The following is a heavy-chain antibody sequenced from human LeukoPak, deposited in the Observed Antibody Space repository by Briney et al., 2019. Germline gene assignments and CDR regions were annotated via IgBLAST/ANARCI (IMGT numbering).Heavy chain of an antibody. D-gene: IGHD6-19*01. CDR1: AGSISTFS. J-gene: IGHJ4*02. CDR3: ARHTTVASGMQY. CDR2: IYIKST. V-gene: IGHV4-59*01. Sequence: SQTLSLTCTVSAGSISTFSRSWIRQFPGKGLEWIGSIYIKSTNYNPSLTSRVSISVDTPKNQLSLRLESATPADTPVYYCARHTTVASGMQYWGQGTLVTVSS.